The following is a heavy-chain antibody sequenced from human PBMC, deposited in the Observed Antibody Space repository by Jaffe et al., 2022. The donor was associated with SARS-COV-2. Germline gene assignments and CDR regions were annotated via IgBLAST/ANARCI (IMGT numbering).Heavy chain of an antibody. V-gene: IGHV4-34*01. J-gene: IGHJ6*03. Sequence: QVQLQQWGAGLLKPSETLSLTCAVYGGSFSDYYWSWIRQPPGKGLEWIGDINHRGSTNYNPSLKSRVTILVDTSKNQFSLKLSSVTAADTAVYYCARGPRDSSSWYPYYYMDVWGKGTTVTVSS. CDR3: ARGPRDSSSWYPYYYMDV. D-gene: IGHD6-13*01. CDR1: GGSFSDYY. CDR2: INHRGST.